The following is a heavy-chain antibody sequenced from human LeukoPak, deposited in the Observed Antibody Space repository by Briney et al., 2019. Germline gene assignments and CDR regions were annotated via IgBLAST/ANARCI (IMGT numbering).Heavy chain of an antibody. CDR2: IWYDGSNK. V-gene: IGHV3-33*01. Sequence: PGGSLRLSCAASGFTFSSYGMHWVRQAPGKGLEWVAIIWYDGSNKYYADSVKGRFTISRDNSKNTLSLQMNSLRAEDTAVYYCARDTYESAEFDYWGRGTLVTVSS. CDR1: GFTFSSYG. J-gene: IGHJ4*02. D-gene: IGHD3-3*01. CDR3: ARDTYESAEFDY.